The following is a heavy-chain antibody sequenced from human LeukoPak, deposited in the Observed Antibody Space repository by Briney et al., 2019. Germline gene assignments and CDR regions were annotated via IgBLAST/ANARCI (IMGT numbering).Heavy chain of an antibody. V-gene: IGHV3-48*03. J-gene: IGHJ4*02. CDR1: GFTFSTFE. Sequence: GGSLRLSCAASGFTFSTFELNWVRQAPGKGLEWVSYISSSGTTVYYADSVKGRFTISRDNARSALYLQMNSLRAEDTAVYYCAGGLGIYSPDYWGKEPLVPVS. CDR2: ISSSGTTV. D-gene: IGHD3-10*01. CDR3: AGGLGIYSPDY.